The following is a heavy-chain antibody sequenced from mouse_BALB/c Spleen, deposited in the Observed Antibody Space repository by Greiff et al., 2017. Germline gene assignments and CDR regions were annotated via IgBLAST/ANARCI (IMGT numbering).Heavy chain of an antibody. CDR3: ARVGLRRGDYAMDY. CDR2: ISYSGST. D-gene: IGHD2-4*01. CDR1: GYSITSDYA. Sequence: EVQLQESGPGLVKPSQSLSLTCTVTGYSITSDYAWNWIRQFPGNKLEWMGYISYSGSTSYNPSLKSRISITRDTSKNQFFLQLNSVTTEDTATYYCARVGLRRGDYAMDYWGQGTSVTVSS. V-gene: IGHV3-2*02. J-gene: IGHJ4*01.